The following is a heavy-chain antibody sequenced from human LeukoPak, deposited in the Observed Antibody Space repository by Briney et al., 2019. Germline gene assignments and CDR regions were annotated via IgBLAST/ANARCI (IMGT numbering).Heavy chain of an antibody. Sequence: GGSLRLSCAASGFTFSSYGMHWVRQAPGKGLEWVAVIWYDGSNKYYADSVKGRFTISRDNSKNTLYLQMNSLRAEDAAVYYCARDRQWLVYGMDVWGQGTTVTVSS. V-gene: IGHV3-33*01. J-gene: IGHJ6*02. CDR2: IWYDGSNK. CDR3: ARDRQWLVYGMDV. D-gene: IGHD6-19*01. CDR1: GFTFSSYG.